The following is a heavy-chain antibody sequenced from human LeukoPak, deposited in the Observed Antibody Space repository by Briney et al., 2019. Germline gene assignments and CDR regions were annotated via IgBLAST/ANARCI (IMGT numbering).Heavy chain of an antibody. CDR2: ISGSGGST. D-gene: IGHD6-13*01. CDR1: GFTFSSYA. CDR3: AKGGYSSSWLISSFDY. J-gene: IGHJ4*02. Sequence: GSLRLSCAASGFTFSSYAMSWVRQAPGKGLEWVSAISGSGGSTYYADSVKGRFTISRDNSKNTLYLQMNSLRAEDTAVYYCAKGGYSSSWLISSFDYWGQGTLVTVSS. V-gene: IGHV3-23*01.